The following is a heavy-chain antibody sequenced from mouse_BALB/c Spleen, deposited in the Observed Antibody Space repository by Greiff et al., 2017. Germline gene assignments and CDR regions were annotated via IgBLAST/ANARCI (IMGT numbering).Heavy chain of an antibody. CDR3: TRPLLPQAWFAY. D-gene: IGHD2-1*01. CDR1: GFTFSNYW. V-gene: IGHV6-6*02. CDR2: IRLKSNNYAT. J-gene: IGHJ3*01. Sequence: EVKLMESGGGLVQPGGSMKLSCVASGFTFSNYWMNWVRQSPEKGLEWVAEIRLKSNNYATHYAESVKGRFTISRDDSKSSVYLQMNNLRAEDTGIYYCTRPLLPQAWFAYWGQGTLVTVSA.